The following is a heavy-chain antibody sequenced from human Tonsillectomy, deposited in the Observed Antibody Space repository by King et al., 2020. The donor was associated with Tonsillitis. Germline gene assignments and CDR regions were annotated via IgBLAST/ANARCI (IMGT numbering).Heavy chain of an antibody. CDR1: GFTFNSYT. V-gene: IGHV3-30*01. CDR3: AKIPPVTDMEYNWFDP. D-gene: IGHD4-17*01. Sequence: VQLVESGGGVVQPGRSLRLSCAASGFTFNSYTMHWVRQAPGKGLEWVAVISYDGGNQYYADSVKCRFTIYRDNSKNTLYLQINSLRPEDTAVYYCAKIPPVTDMEYNWFDPWGQGTLVTVSS. CDR2: ISYDGGNQ. J-gene: IGHJ5*02.